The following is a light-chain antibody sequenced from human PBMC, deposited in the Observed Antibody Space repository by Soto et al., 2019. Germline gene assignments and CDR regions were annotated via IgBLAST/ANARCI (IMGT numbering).Light chain of an antibody. CDR2: GAS. Sequence: IVMTQPPATLSLSSGESATLSCRASQSVSNNLAWYQQKPGQAPRLLIHGASTRATGIPARFSGSGSGTEFTLTISSLQSEDFAVYYCQQYNNWPPWTFGQGTKVDIK. CDR3: QQYNNWPPWT. J-gene: IGKJ1*01. CDR1: QSVSNN. V-gene: IGKV3-15*01.